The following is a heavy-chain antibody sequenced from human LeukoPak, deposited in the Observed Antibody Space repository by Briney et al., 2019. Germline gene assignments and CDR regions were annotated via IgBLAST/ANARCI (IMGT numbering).Heavy chain of an antibody. Sequence: PGGSLRLSCAASGFTFSSYAMSWVRRAPGKGLEWVSAISGSGGSTYYADSVKGRFTISRDNSKNTLYLQMSSLRAEDTAVYYCAKSTVVPAAPTSFDYWGQGTLVTVSS. CDR2: ISGSGGST. CDR3: AKSTVVPAAPTSFDY. CDR1: GFTFSSYA. J-gene: IGHJ4*02. V-gene: IGHV3-23*01. D-gene: IGHD2-2*01.